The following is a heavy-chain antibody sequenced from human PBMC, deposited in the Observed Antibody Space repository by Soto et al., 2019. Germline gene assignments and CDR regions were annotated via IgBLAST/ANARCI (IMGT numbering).Heavy chain of an antibody. D-gene: IGHD2-2*02. CDR3: ARSHRYKGVTGFDY. CDR2: INHSGST. Sequence: QVQLQQWGAGLLKPSETLSLTCAVYGGSFSGYYWSWIRQPPGKGLEWIGEINHSGSTNYNPSLKSRVTISVDTSKNQFSLKLSSVPAADTAVYYCARSHRYKGVTGFDYWGQGTLVTVSS. V-gene: IGHV4-34*01. CDR1: GGSFSGYY. J-gene: IGHJ4*02.